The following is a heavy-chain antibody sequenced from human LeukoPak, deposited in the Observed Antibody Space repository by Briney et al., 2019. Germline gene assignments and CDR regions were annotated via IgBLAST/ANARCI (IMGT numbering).Heavy chain of an antibody. CDR1: GYTFTSYD. V-gene: IGHV1-8*02. CDR2: MNPNSGNT. J-gene: IGHJ4*02. D-gene: IGHD3-10*01. Sequence: ASVKVSCKASGYTFTSYDINWVRQATGQGLEWMGWMNPNSGNTGYAQKLQGRVTMTRNTSISTAYMELSSLRSEDTAVYYCARGRLKGESLQNWGQGTLVTVSS. CDR3: ARGRLKGESLQN.